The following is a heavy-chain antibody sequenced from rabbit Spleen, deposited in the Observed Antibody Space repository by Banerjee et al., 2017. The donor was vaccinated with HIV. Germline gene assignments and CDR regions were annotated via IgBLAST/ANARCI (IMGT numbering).Heavy chain of an antibody. CDR2: INTSTGKN. CDR3: ARDAAGREDFNL. CDR1: GFSFSNNYV. D-gene: IGHD4-2*01. J-gene: IGHJ4*01. V-gene: IGHV1S45*01. Sequence: QEQLEESGGDLVKPEGSLTLTCKASGFSFSNNYVMCWVRQAPGKGLEWIACINTSTGKNVYASWAKGRLTISKTSSTTVTLQMTSLTAADTATYFCARDAAGREDFNLWGPGTLVTVS.